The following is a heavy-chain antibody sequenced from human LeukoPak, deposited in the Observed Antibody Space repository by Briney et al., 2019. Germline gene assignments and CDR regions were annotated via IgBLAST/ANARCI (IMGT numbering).Heavy chain of an antibody. CDR2: INHSGST. CDR3: ARGGYCSSTSCREFYYYYGMDV. V-gene: IGHV4-34*01. Sequence: SETLSLTCAVYGGSFSGYYWSWIRQPPGKGLEGIGEINHSGSTNYNPSLKSRVTISVDTSKNQFSLKLSSVTAADTAVYYCARGGYCSSTSCREFYYYYGMDVWGKGTTVTVSS. D-gene: IGHD2-2*01. CDR1: GGSFSGYY. J-gene: IGHJ6*04.